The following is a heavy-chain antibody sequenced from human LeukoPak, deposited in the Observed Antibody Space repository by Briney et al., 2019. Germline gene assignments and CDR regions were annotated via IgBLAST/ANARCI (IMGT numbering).Heavy chain of an antibody. J-gene: IGHJ4*02. Sequence: GASVKVSCEASGYIFTDHIHYYIHWVRQAPGQGLEWMGWIRPYNGDTRFAQRFQGRVTLTTDTSITTAYMKLSGLRSDDTAVYFCARGIVLVAVPIAVPPYFDYWGQGTLVTVSS. CDR3: ARGIVLVAVPIAVPPYFDY. D-gene: IGHD5-12*01. CDR1: GYIFTDHIHYY. CDR2: IRPYNGDT. V-gene: IGHV1-2*02.